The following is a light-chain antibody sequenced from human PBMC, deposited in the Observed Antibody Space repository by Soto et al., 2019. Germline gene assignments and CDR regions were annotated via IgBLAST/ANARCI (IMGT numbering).Light chain of an antibody. CDR2: GAS. J-gene: IGKJ1*01. CDR3: QQYSSSRT. Sequence: ERVMTQSPATLSESPGEKVTLSCRASQSVSSNLAWYQQKPGQAPRLLIYGASSRAPGIPARFRGSGSETDFTLTITRLEPEDFAVYYCQQYSSSRTFGQGTKVDIK. V-gene: IGKV3-15*01. CDR1: QSVSSN.